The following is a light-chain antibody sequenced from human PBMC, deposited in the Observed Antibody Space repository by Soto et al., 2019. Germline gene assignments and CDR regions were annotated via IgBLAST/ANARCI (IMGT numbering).Light chain of an antibody. J-gene: IGKJ4*01. CDR3: QQFSSYPLT. CDR2: DAS. Sequence: EIMMTQSPVTLSVSPGERATLSCRASQSVNSNLAWYQQKPGQAPRLLIYDASNRATGIPARFSGSGSGTDFTLTISRLEPEDFAVYYCQQFSSYPLTFGGGTKVDIK. V-gene: IGKV3-20*01. CDR1: QSVNSN.